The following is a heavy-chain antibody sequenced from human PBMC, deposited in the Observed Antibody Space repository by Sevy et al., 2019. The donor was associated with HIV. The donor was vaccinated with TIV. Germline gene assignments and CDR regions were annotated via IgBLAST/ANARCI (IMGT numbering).Heavy chain of an antibody. CDR3: ARDSGAYCGGDCYKDY. Sequence: SVKVSCKASGGTFNNFAISWVRQAPGRGLEWMGQIIPIIAITSYAQKFQGRVTITADKSTSTAYMELSSLRSDDTAVYYCARDSGAYCGGDCYKDYWGQGTLVTVSS. CDR2: IIPIIAIT. J-gene: IGHJ4*02. V-gene: IGHV1-69*10. CDR1: GGTFNNFA. D-gene: IGHD2-21*02.